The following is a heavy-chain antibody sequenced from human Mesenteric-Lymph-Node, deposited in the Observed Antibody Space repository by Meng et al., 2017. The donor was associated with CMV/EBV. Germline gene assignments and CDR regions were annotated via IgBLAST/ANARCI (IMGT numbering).Heavy chain of an antibody. J-gene: IGHJ4*02. V-gene: IGHV4-34*01. CDR3: ASSELGAHDY. CDR1: GGSFSGYF. Sequence: SQTLSLTCDVYGGSFSGYFWSWIRQPPGKGLEWIGEINDSGSTNYNPSLKSRVTISVDTSKNQFSLKLSSVTAADTGVYFCASSELGAHDYWSQGTLVTVSS. D-gene: IGHD1-26*01. CDR2: INDSGST.